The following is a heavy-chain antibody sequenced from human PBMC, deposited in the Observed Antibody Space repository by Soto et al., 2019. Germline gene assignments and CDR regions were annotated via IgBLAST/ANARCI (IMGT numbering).Heavy chain of an antibody. CDR3: ARQAGYYACATGFFFDA. CDR1: GFTFKDYY. D-gene: IGHD3-16*01. J-gene: IGHJ4*02. V-gene: IGHV3-11*01. CDR2: IRQSGGSM. Sequence: QVQLVESGGGLVKPGGSLTISCAASGFTFKDYYMTWIRQAPGKGLEWVSYIRQSGGSMYYADSVKGRFTVTRDNAKNLLYLQRNSLRSEDTAVYYCARQAGYYACATGFFFDAWGQGTQVTVSS.